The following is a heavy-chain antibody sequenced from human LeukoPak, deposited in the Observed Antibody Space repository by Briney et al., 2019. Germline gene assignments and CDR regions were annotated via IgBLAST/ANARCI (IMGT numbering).Heavy chain of an antibody. CDR3: ARDLPSYYMDV. V-gene: IGHV4-30-4*08. Sequence: PSQTLSLTCTVSGASISSGEYYWSWIRQPPGKGLEWIGYIYYSGSTYYNPSLKSRVTISVDTSKNQFSLKLSSVTAADTAVYYCARDLPSYYMDVWGKGTTVTVSS. CDR1: GASISSGEYY. CDR2: IYYSGST. J-gene: IGHJ6*03.